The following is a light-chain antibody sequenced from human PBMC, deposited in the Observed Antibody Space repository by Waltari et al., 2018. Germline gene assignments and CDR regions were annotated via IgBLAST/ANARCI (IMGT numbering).Light chain of an antibody. V-gene: IGKV3-20*01. CDR2: GAS. CDR1: QNVARTY. CDR3: QQYDISPPWT. J-gene: IGKJ1*01. Sequence: EIVLTQSPGTLSLSPGDRATLSCRASQNVARTYLAWYQQKPGQAHRLIIYGASNRATGIPDRFTGSGYGTDFPLTISTLEPDDSAVYYCQQYDISPPWTFGQGTKVEI.